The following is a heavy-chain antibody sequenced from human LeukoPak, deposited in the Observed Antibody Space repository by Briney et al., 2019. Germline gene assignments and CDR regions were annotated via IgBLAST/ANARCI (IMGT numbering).Heavy chain of an antibody. Sequence: PSETLSLTCTVSGGSISSGDYYWSWIRQPPGKGLEWIGYIYYNGSTYYNPSLKSRVTISVDTSKNQFSLKLSSVTAADTAVYYCARTSLGGAWFDPWGQGTLVTVSS. V-gene: IGHV4-30-4*08. CDR3: ARTSLGGAWFDP. CDR2: IYYNGST. D-gene: IGHD3-10*01. J-gene: IGHJ5*02. CDR1: GGSISSGDYY.